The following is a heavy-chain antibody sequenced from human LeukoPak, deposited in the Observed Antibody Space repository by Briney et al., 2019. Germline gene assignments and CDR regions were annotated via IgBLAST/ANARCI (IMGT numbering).Heavy chain of an antibody. V-gene: IGHV4-4*07. J-gene: IGHJ4*02. Sequence: SETLSLTSTVSGGSISSYYWSWIRQPAGKGLEWIGRIYTSGGTNYNPSLKSRVTMSIDTSKNQFSLKLSSVTAADTAVYYCARDYYDSSGYYYALWGQGTLVTVSS. D-gene: IGHD3-22*01. CDR2: IYTSGGT. CDR3: ARDYYDSSGYYYAL. CDR1: GGSISSYY.